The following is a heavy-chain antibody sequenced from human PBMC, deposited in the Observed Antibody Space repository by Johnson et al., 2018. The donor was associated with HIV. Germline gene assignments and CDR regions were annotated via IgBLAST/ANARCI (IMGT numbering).Heavy chain of an antibody. CDR1: GFTFSDYY. Sequence: QVQLVESGGSMVRPGGSRRLSCAVSGFTFSDYYMTWIRQAPGKGLEWVSYISSSGSTMYYADSVKGRFTISRDNAKNSLYLQMNSLRAEDTAVYHCARRGNWNYLKSAFDIWGQGTMVTVSS. D-gene: IGHD1-7*01. CDR2: ISSSGSTM. V-gene: IGHV3-11*04. CDR3: ARRGNWNYLKSAFDI. J-gene: IGHJ3*02.